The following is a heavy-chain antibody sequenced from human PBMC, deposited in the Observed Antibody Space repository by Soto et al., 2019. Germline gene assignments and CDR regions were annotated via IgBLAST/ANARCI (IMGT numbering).Heavy chain of an antibody. CDR1: GYTFTSYY. CDR3: ARDKRVLTSMVRGVPNWFDP. D-gene: IGHD3-10*01. J-gene: IGHJ5*02. Sequence: GASVKVSCKASGYTFTSYYMHWVRQAPGQGLEWMGIINPSGGSTSYAQKFQGRVTMTRDTSTSTVYMELSSLRSEDTAVYYCARDKRVLTSMVRGVPNWFDPWGQGTLVTVSS. CDR2: INPSGGST. V-gene: IGHV1-46*03.